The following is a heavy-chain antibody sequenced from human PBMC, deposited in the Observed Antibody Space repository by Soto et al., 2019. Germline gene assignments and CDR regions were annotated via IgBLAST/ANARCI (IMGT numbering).Heavy chain of an antibody. CDR3: ARDRQWHDDKFDY. J-gene: IGHJ4*02. Sequence: PGGSLRLSCAASGFSIGTFGMDWVRQAPGKGLEWVSGIGPEGDTFYTDSVEGRFTISRDNSRNTLYLQMNNLRAEDTAIYYCARDRQWHDDKFDYWGQGALVTVSS. D-gene: IGHD6-19*01. V-gene: IGHV3-23*01. CDR1: GFSIGTFG. CDR2: IGPEGDT.